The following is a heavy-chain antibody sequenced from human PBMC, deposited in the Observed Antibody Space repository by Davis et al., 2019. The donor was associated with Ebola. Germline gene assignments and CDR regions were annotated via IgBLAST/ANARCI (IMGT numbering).Heavy chain of an antibody. V-gene: IGHV3-23*01. CDR2: ISGSGGST. D-gene: IGHD1-26*01. CDR1: GFTLADYA. Sequence: GESLKISCAASGFTLADYAMSWVRQAPGKGLEWVSAISGSGGSTYYADSVKGRFTISRDNSKNTLYLQMNSLRAEDTAVYYCAKDALDSGSYLGAYYYYGMDVWGQGTTVTVSS. CDR3: AKDALDSGSYLGAYYYYGMDV. J-gene: IGHJ6*02.